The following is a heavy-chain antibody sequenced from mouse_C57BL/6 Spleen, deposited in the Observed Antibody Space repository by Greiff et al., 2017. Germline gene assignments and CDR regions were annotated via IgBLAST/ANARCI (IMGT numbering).Heavy chain of an antibody. CDR1: GYAFSSSW. Sequence: VQLQQSGPELVKPGALVKISCKASGYAFSSSWMNWVKQRPGKGLEWIGRIYPGDGDTNYNGKFKGKATLTADKSSSTAYMQLSSLTSEDSAVYFCARRDYYGSSYGYFDVWGTGTTVTVSS. CDR3: ARRDYYGSSYGYFDV. D-gene: IGHD1-1*01. CDR2: IYPGDGDT. J-gene: IGHJ1*03. V-gene: IGHV1-82*01.